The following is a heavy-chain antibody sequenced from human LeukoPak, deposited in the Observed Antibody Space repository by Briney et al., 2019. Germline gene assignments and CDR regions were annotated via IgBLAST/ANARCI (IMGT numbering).Heavy chain of an antibody. CDR3: AKLRHSIAVAPTGDGMDV. V-gene: IGHV3-11*01. D-gene: IGHD6-19*01. J-gene: IGHJ6*02. Sequence: GSLRLSCAASGFTFSDYYMSWIRQAPGKGLEWVSHINSGDSTVYYADSVKGRFTISRDNSKNTLYLQMNSLRAEDTAVYYCAKLRHSIAVAPTGDGMDVWGQGTTVTVSS. CDR1: GFTFSDYY. CDR2: INSGDSTV.